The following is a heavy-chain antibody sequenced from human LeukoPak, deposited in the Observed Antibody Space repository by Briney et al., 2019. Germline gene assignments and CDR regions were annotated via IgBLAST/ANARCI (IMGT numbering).Heavy chain of an antibody. CDR1: GFTFSSIH. V-gene: IGHV3-53*01. CDR3: ARGGRGSAAVVAPRSFDI. CDR2: TYTGGNS. J-gene: IGHJ3*02. D-gene: IGHD3-22*01. Sequence: PGGSLRLSCAASGFTFSSIHMVWVRQAPGKGLEWVSVTYTGGNSYYADSVKGRFIISRDISKNTLYLQMNSLRAEDSALYYCARGGRGSAAVVAPRSFDIWGQGTMVTVS.